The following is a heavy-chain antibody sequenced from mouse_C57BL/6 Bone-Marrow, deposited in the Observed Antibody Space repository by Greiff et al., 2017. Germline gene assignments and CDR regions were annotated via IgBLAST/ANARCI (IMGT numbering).Heavy chain of an antibody. D-gene: IGHD2-3*01. CDR3: ARSRGWYFDY. J-gene: IGHJ2*01. V-gene: IGHV1-64*01. Sequence: QVQLQQPGAELVKPGASVKMSCKASGYTFTSYWITWVKQRPGQGLEWIGMIHPNCGSTNYNEKFKSKATLPVDKSSSTAYIPLSGLTSEDSAVYYYARSRGWYFDYWGQGTTLTVSS. CDR1: GYTFTSYW. CDR2: IHPNCGST.